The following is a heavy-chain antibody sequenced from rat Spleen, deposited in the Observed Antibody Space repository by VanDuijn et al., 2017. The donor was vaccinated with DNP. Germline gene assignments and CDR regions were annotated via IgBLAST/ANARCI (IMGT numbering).Heavy chain of an antibody. CDR1: GYSITSSYR. CDR3: ARPGAYYGYKAGAMDA. D-gene: IGHD1-9*01. Sequence: EVQLQESGPGLVKTSQSLSLTCSVTGYSITSSYRWNWIRKFPGNKLEWMGSVNSAGTTNYNPSLKSRISITRDTSKNQLFLQVNSVTTEDTATYYCARPGAYYGYKAGAMDAWGQGTSVTVSS. V-gene: IGHV3-3*01. J-gene: IGHJ4*01. CDR2: VNSAGTT.